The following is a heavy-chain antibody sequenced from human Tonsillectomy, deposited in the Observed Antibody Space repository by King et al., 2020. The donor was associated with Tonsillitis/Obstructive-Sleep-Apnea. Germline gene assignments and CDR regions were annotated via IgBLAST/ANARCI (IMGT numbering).Heavy chain of an antibody. CDR2: ISYDGSNK. V-gene: IGHV3-30*01. J-gene: IGHJ6*03. Sequence: QLVQSGGGVVQPGRSLRLSCAASGFTFSSYAMHWVRQAPGKGLEWVAVISYDGSNKYYADSVKGRFTISRDNSKNTLYLQMNSLRAEDTAVYYCARGTVVVVVAATRVPMDVWGKGTTVTVSS. D-gene: IGHD2-15*01. CDR1: GFTFSSYA. CDR3: ARGTVVVVVAATRVPMDV.